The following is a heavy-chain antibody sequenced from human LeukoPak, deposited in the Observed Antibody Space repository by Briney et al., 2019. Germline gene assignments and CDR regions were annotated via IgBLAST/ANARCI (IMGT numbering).Heavy chain of an antibody. CDR3: VRDISGEKSLDY. CDR2: ISHDGSNE. CDR1: GFDFSSYV. J-gene: IGHJ4*02. V-gene: IGHV3-30*04. Sequence: GGSLRLSCAAPGFDFSSYVMHWVRQAPGKGLEWVAVISHDGSNEYYADSVTGRFTISRDNSKNTLSLQMNSLRAEDTALYYCVRDISGEKSLDYWGQGTLVTVSS. D-gene: IGHD3-10*01.